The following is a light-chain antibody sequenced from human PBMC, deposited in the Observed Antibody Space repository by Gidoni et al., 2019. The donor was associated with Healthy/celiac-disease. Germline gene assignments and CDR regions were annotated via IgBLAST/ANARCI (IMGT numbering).Light chain of an antibody. CDR2: LGS. CDR3: MQALQTPLT. CDR1: QSLLHSNGYND. V-gene: IGKV2-28*01. Sequence: EIVMTQSPLSLPVTPGEPASISCRSSQSLLHSNGYNDLDWYLQKPGQSPQLLIYLGSNRAAGVPDRFSGSGSGTDFTLKISRVEADDVCVYYCMQALQTPLTFGGGTKVEIK. J-gene: IGKJ4*01.